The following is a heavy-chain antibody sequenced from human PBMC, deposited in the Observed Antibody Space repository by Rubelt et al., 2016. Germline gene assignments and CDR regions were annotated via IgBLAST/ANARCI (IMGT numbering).Heavy chain of an antibody. CDR1: GGSFSGYY. V-gene: IGHV4-34*01. J-gene: IGHJ4*02. Sequence: QVQLQQWGAGLLKPSETLSLTCAVYGGSFSGYYWSWIRQPPGKGLEWIGEINHSGSTNYNPSLKSRGTSSVDTSKNQVSLKLSSVTAADTAVYYCARGALLDYWGQGTLVTVSS. CDR3: ARGALLDY. CDR2: INHSGST.